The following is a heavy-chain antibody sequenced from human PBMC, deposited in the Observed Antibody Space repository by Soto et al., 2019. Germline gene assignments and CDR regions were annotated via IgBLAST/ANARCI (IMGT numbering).Heavy chain of an antibody. CDR2: IIPIFGTA. J-gene: IGHJ6*02. CDR1: GGTFSSYA. D-gene: IGHD6-13*01. V-gene: IGHV1-69*01. CDR3: ASKRDSSSWSEQPDYYAYGMDV. Sequence: QVQLVQSGAEVKKPGSSVKVSCKASGGTFSSYAISWVRQAPGQGLEWMGGIIPIFGTANYAQKIQGRVTITAHESTSSAYMELSSLRSEDTAVYYCASKRDSSSWSEQPDYYAYGMDVWGQGTTVPVSS.